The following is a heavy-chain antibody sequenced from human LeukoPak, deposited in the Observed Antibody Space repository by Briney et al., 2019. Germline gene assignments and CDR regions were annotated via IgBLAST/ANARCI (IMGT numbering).Heavy chain of an antibody. CDR3: ASPLYSSRYYYYYGMDV. CDR1: GYTFTSYD. J-gene: IGHJ6*02. V-gene: IGHV1-8*01. CDR2: MNPNSGNT. Sequence: ASVKVSCKASGYTFTSYDINWVRQATGQGLEWMGWMNPNSGNTGYAQKFQGRVTMTRNTSISTAYMELSSLRSEDTAVYYCASPLYSSRYYYYYGMDVWGQGTTVTVSS. D-gene: IGHD6-13*01.